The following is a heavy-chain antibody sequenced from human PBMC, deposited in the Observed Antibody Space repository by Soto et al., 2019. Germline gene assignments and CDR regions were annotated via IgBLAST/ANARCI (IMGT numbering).Heavy chain of an antibody. V-gene: IGHV3-64*02. CDR2: ISSNGGGT. J-gene: IGHJ6*02. CDR1: GFTFSSYA. D-gene: IGHD2-15*01. CDR3: ARAQIGGVVERDYYGMDV. Sequence: GGSLRLSCAASGFTFSSYAMHWVRQAPGKGLEYVSAISSNGGGTYYADSVKGRFTISRDNSKNTLYLQMGSLRAEDMAVYYCARAQIGGVVERDYYGMDVWGQGTTVTVSS.